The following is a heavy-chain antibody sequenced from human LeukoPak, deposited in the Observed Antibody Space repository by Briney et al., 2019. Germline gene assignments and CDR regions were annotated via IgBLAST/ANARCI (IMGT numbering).Heavy chain of an antibody. V-gene: IGHV4-4*07. CDR2: IYTSGST. Sequence: PSETLSLTCTVSGGSISSYYWSWIRQPAGKGLEWIGRIYTSGSTNYTPSLKSRITISVDKSKNQFSLKVSSVTAADTAVYYCARDGSSWSPLDIWGQGTMVTVSS. CDR1: GGSISSYY. D-gene: IGHD6-13*01. J-gene: IGHJ3*02. CDR3: ARDGSSWSPLDI.